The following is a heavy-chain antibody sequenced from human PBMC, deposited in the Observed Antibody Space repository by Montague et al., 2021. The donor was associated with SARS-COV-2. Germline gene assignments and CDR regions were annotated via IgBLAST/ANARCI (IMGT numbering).Heavy chain of an antibody. Sequence: TLSLTCTVSGDSINNVNYFWSWIRQPAGKGLEWIGRVYISGSTDYNPSLKSRVTMLLDKSANELTLQVTSVTAADTAVYYCAGVSGYGSGSSFNWFDSWGQGLVVTVSS. V-gene: IGHV4-61*02. CDR3: AGVSGYGSGSSFNWFDS. J-gene: IGHJ5*01. CDR2: VYISGST. CDR1: GDSINNVNYF. D-gene: IGHD3-10*01.